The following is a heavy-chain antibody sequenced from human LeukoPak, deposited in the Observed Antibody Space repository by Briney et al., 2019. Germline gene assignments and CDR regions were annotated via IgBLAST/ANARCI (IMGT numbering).Heavy chain of an antibody. CDR3: ARHIAGNWNDEDYYYYGMDV. J-gene: IGHJ6*02. CDR2: IYYSGST. CDR1: GGSISSYY. V-gene: IGHV4-59*08. Sequence: KTSETLSLTCTVSGGSISSYYWSWIRQPPGKGLEWIGYIYYSGSTNYNPSLKGRVTISVDTSKNQFSLKLSSVTAADTAVYYCARHIAGNWNDEDYYYYGMDVWGQGTTVTVSS. D-gene: IGHD1-1*01.